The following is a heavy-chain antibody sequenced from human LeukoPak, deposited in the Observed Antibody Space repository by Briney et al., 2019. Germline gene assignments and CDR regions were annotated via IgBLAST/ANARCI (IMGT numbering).Heavy chain of an antibody. CDR1: GDSVSSNSAA. D-gene: IGHD3-10*01. Sequence: SQTLSLTCAISGDSVSSNSAAWNWIRQSPSRGLEWLGRTYYRSKWYNDYAVSVKSRITINPDTSKNQLSLQLNSVTPEDTAVYYCAREDHRHYYGSGSFDYWGQGTLVTVSS. CDR3: AREDHRHYYGSGSFDY. J-gene: IGHJ4*02. CDR2: TYYRSKWYN. V-gene: IGHV6-1*01.